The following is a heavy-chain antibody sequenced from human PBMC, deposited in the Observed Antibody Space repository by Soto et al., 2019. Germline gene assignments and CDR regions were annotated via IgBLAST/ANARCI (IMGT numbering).Heavy chain of an antibody. V-gene: IGHV4-39*01. J-gene: IGHJ4*02. D-gene: IGHD6-13*01. CDR3: ARRGSSSWYGY. CDR2: IYYSGCT. Sequence: QLQLQESGPGLVKPSETLSLTCTVSGGSISSSSYYWGWIRQPPGKGLEWIGSIYYSGCTYYNPSLTSRVTISVDTSQNQCSRTLSSVTAADTAVYYCARRGSSSWYGYWGQGTLVTVSS. CDR1: GGSISSSSYY.